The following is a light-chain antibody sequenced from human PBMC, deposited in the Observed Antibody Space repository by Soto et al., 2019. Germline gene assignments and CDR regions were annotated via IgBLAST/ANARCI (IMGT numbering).Light chain of an antibody. CDR2: EVS. CDR3: NSYATGNTRV. CDR1: SSDIGDYDY. J-gene: IGLJ1*01. V-gene: IGLV2-14*01. Sequence: QSVLTQPASVSGSPGQSITIFCTESSSDIGDYDYVSWYQQHPGKAPKGLISEVSKRPSGVSNRFSGSKSGNTASLTISGLQAEDEADYYCNSYATGNTRVFGTGTKVTVL.